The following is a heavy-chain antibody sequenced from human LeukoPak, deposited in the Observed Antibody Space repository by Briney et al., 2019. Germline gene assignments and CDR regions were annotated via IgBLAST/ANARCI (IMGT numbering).Heavy chain of an antibody. V-gene: IGHV3-33*03. CDR1: GFTFSSYG. CDR2: IWYDGSNK. D-gene: IGHD3-3*01. CDR3: AGNYDFWSGYYYGMDV. Sequence: GGSLRLSCAASGFTFSSYGMHWVRQAPGKGLEWVAVIWYDGSNKYYADSVKGRFTISRDNAKNSLYLQMNSLRAEDTAVYYCAGNYDFWSGYYYGMDVWGQGTTVTVSS. J-gene: IGHJ6*02.